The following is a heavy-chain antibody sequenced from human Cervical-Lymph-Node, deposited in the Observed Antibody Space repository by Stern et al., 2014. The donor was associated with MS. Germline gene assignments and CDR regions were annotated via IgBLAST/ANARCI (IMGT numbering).Heavy chain of an antibody. V-gene: IGHV3-30*01. D-gene: IGHD3-10*01. CDR1: GFKFSNYA. J-gene: IGHJ5*02. Sequence: VQLLESGGGVVQPGRSLRLSCAASGFKFSNYAVHWVRQAPGKGLQWLSIISSDGTTQYYADSVKGRFTVSRDNSKNTVSLQMHSLRPDDTALYFCATSAGSLDSWGQGTRVTVSS. CDR3: ATSAGSLDS. CDR2: ISSDGTTQ.